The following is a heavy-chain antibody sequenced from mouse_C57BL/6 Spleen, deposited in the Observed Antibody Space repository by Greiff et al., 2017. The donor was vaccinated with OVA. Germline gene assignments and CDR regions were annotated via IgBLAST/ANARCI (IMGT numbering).Heavy chain of an antibody. D-gene: IGHD2-4*01. CDR3: AKGGITTRDYFDY. V-gene: IGHV1-69*01. CDR1: GYTFTSYW. J-gene: IGHJ2*01. Sequence: VKLMESGAELVMPGASVKLSCKASGYTFTSYWMHWVKQRPGQGLEWIGEIDPSDSYTNYNQKFKGKSTLTVDKSSSTAYMQLSSLTSEDSAVYYCAKGGITTRDYFDYWGQGTTLTVSS. CDR2: IDPSDSYT.